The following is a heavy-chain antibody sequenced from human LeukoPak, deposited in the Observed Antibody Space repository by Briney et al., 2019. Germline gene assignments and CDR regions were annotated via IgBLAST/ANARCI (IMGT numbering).Heavy chain of an antibody. Sequence: GVSLRLSCAASGFTFSSYGMHWVRQAPGKGLEWVAVIWYDGSNKYYADSVKGRFTISRDNSKNTLYLQMNSLRAEDTAVYYCAKDGRVATIIGVRTPIGGWFDPWGQGTLVTVSS. CDR3: AKDGRVATIIGVRTPIGGWFDP. V-gene: IGHV3-33*06. CDR2: IWYDGSNK. J-gene: IGHJ5*02. D-gene: IGHD5-12*01. CDR1: GFTFSSYG.